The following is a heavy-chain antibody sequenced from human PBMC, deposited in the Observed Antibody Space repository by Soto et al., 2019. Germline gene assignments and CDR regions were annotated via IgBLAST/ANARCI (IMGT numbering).Heavy chain of an antibody. D-gene: IGHD6-19*01. CDR1: GFTFSSYA. CDR3: AKDRRFGSGGGKFDY. Sequence: GGSLRLSCAASGFTFSSYAMSWVRQAPGKGLEWVSAISGSGGNTYYADSVKGRFTISRDNSKNTLYLQMDSLRAEDTAVYYCAKDRRFGSGGGKFDYWGQGTLVTVSS. J-gene: IGHJ4*02. CDR2: ISGSGGNT. V-gene: IGHV3-23*01.